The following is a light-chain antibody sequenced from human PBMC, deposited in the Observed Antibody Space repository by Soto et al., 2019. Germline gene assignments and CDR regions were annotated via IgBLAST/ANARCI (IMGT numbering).Light chain of an antibody. V-gene: IGKV1-27*01. J-gene: IGKJ4*01. CDR1: QGISNY. Sequence: DNQMTQSPSSLSASVGDRVTITCRASQGISNYLAWYQQQPGKVPKLLIYGASTLQSGVPSRFTGSGSGTDFTLTINSLQSEDFAVYYCQPYNNWPLTFGGGTKVEIK. CDR2: GAS. CDR3: QPYNNWPLT.